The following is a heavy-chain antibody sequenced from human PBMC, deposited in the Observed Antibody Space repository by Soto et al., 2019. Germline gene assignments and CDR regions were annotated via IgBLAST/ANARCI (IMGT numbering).Heavy chain of an antibody. CDR1: GFIFSNYG. Sequence: EAQLLESGGGLVQPGGSLRLSCAASGFIFSNYGMSWVRQAPGKGLEWVSSISGSGDRTHNADSVRGRFTISRDYSRNTLNLQMNSLRAEDTAIYFCATTKGYIDPFDLWGQGTLVTVSS. CDR2: ISGSGDRT. D-gene: IGHD5-12*01. CDR3: ATTKGYIDPFDL. V-gene: IGHV3-23*01. J-gene: IGHJ4*02.